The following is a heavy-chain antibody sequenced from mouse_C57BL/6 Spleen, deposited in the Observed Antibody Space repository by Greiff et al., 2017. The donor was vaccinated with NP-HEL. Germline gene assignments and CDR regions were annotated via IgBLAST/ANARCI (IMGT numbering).Heavy chain of an antibody. J-gene: IGHJ3*01. Sequence: QVQLQQPGAELVKPGASVKLSCKASGYTFTSYWMHWVKQRPGQGLEWIGMIHPNSGSTNYNERFKSKATLTVDKSSSTAYMQLSSLTSEDSAVYYCARGEGTYYGGFAYWGQGTLVTVSA. CDR2: IHPNSGST. CDR3: ARGEGTYYGGFAY. CDR1: GYTFTSYW. V-gene: IGHV1-64*01. D-gene: IGHD1-1*01.